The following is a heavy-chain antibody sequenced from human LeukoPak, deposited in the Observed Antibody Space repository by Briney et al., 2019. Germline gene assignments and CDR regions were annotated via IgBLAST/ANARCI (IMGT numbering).Heavy chain of an antibody. D-gene: IGHD2-15*01. CDR1: GFTFSSHE. J-gene: IGHJ6*04. CDR3: ARDIVVVVAATRYYYGMDV. Sequence: GGSLRLSCAASGFTFSSHEMNWVRQAPGKGLEWVSYISSSGSTIYYADSVKGRFTISRDNAKNSLYLQMNSLRAEDTAAYYCARDIVVVVAATRYYYGMDVWGKGTTVTVSS. V-gene: IGHV3-48*03. CDR2: ISSSGSTI.